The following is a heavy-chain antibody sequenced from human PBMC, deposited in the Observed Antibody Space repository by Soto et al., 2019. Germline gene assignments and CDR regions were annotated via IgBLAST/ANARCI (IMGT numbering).Heavy chain of an antibody. CDR2: FGTSRKYI. CDR3: VRDRDWALGI. CDR1: GYTFSEYS. J-gene: IGHJ3*02. D-gene: IGHD3-9*01. Sequence: GGSLRLSCVASGYTFSEYSMNWVRQAPGKGLERVSYFGTSRKYIFSADSVRGRFTISRDAARTSLYLHLHSLRDHDTAVPHFVRDRDWALGIWGQGAMVTVSS. V-gene: IGHV3-48*02.